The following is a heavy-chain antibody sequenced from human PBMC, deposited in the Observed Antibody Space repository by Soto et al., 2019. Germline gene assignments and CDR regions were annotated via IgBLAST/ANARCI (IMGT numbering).Heavy chain of an antibody. D-gene: IGHD5-18*01. CDR2: MNPNRGNT. V-gene: IGHV1-8*01. J-gene: IGHJ6*02. CDR1: GYTFTSYD. CDR3: ARVPDTAMVTGDYGMDV. Sequence: ASVKVSCKASGYTFTSYDINWVRQATGQGLEWMGWMNPNRGNTGYAQKFQGRVTMTRNTSISTAYMELSSLRSEDTAVYYCARVPDTAMVTGDYGMDVWGQGTTVTVSS.